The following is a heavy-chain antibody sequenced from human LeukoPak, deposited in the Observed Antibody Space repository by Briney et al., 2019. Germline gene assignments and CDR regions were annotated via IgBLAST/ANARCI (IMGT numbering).Heavy chain of an antibody. V-gene: IGHV3-7*01. CDR2: IKQDGSEK. J-gene: IGHJ4*02. D-gene: IGHD3-3*01. Sequence: GGSLRLSCAASGFTFSSYWMSWVRQAPGKGLEWVASIKQDGSEKYYVDSVKGRFTISRDNAKNSLYLQMNSLRAEDTAVYYCARDPDYDFWTGPFDYWGQGTLVTVSS. CDR1: GFTFSSYW. CDR3: ARDPDYDFWTGPFDY.